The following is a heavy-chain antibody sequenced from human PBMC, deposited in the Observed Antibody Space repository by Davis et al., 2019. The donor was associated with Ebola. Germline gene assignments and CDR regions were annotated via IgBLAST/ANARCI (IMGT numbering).Heavy chain of an antibody. CDR1: GFTFSNYA. J-gene: IGHJ4*02. D-gene: IGHD3-22*01. V-gene: IGHV3-23*01. Sequence: GGSLRLSCEASGFTFSNYAMSWVRQAPGKGLEWVSAISGSSTYYADSVKGRFTISRDNAKNSLYLQMNSLRAEDTALYYCAKDRIYDSSGYYLDYWGQGTLVTVSS. CDR3: AKDRIYDSSGYYLDY. CDR2: ISGSST.